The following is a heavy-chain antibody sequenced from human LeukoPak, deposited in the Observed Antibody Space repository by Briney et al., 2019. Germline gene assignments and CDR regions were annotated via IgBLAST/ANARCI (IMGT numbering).Heavy chain of an antibody. CDR2: FTTGANYT. CDR1: GFPVSSFA. Sequence: GGSLRLSCAASGFPVSSFAMSWVREAPGKGVEWVSVFTTGANYTYYADSVKGRFTMTRDNSKNTIFLQLNNVRADDTAVYFCAKAQGAWYYFDSWGQGTLVTVSS. CDR3: AKAQGAWYYFDS. V-gene: IGHV3-23*03. D-gene: IGHD6-13*01. J-gene: IGHJ4*02.